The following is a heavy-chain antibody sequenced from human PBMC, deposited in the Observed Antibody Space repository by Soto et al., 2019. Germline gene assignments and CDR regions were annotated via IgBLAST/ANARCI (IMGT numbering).Heavy chain of an antibody. CDR2: IYYSGST. D-gene: IGHD6-19*01. J-gene: IGHJ4*02. CDR3: ARARSGWYPYYFDY. V-gene: IGHV4-31*03. CDR1: GGSISSGGYY. Sequence: SETLSLTCTVSGGSISSGGYYWSWIRQHPGKGLEWIGYIYYSGSTYYNPSLKSRVTISVDTSKNQFSLKLSSVTAADTAVYYWARARSGWYPYYFDYWGQGTLVTVS.